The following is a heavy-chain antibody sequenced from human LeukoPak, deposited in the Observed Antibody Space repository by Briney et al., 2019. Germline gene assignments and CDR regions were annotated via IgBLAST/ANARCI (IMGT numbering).Heavy chain of an antibody. Sequence: GGSLRLSCAASGFTFSNYNMNWVRQAPGKGLDWVSYISRSSSIIYYADSVKGRFTISRDNAKNSLYLQMNSLRAEDTAVYYCARDRVDYGGNGDALDIWGQGTMVTVSS. CDR1: GFTFSNYN. D-gene: IGHD4-23*01. CDR2: ISRSSSII. J-gene: IGHJ3*02. CDR3: ARDRVDYGGNGDALDI. V-gene: IGHV3-48*01.